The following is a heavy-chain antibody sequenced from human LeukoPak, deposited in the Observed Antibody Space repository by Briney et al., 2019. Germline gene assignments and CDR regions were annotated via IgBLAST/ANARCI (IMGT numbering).Heavy chain of an antibody. V-gene: IGHV3-33*06. Sequence: GGSLRLSCAASGFTFSSYGMHWVRQAPGEGLEWVADIWYDGSNKYYADSVKGRFTISRDNSKNTLYLQMNSLRAEDTAVYYCAKGPEAPYSSSSSWDTDDWGQGTLVTVSS. J-gene: IGHJ4*02. D-gene: IGHD6-6*01. CDR1: GFTFSSYG. CDR3: AKGPEAPYSSSSSWDTDD. CDR2: IWYDGSNK.